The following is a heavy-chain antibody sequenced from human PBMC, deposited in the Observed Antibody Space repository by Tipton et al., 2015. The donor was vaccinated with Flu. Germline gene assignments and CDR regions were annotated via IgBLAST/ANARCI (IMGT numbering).Heavy chain of an antibody. Sequence: SLRLSCAASEFSFSDYYMSWIRQAPGKGLEWLSYISPRGDIRYYADSVKGRFTISRDKAKNSLYLQMTSLRAEDTAVYYCAREIGTTAGYGLDVWGQGTTVTVSS. CDR2: ISPRGDIR. CDR1: EFSFSDYY. D-gene: IGHD4-11*01. J-gene: IGHJ6*02. CDR3: AREIGTTAGYGLDV. V-gene: IGHV3-11*01.